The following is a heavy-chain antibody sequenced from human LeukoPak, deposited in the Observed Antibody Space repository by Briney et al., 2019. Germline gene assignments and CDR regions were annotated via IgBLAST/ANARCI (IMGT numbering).Heavy chain of an antibody. D-gene: IGHD3-10*01. CDR1: GYTFTSYY. J-gene: IGHJ6*02. CDR3: ARDKGRVGFGELFGSYGMDV. Sequence: GASVKVSCKASGYTFTSYYMHWVRQAPGQGLEWMGIINPSGGSTSYAQKFQGRVTMTRDTSTSTVYMELSSLRSEDTAVYYCARDKGRVGFGELFGSYGMDVWGQGTTVTVSS. CDR2: INPSGGST. V-gene: IGHV1-46*01.